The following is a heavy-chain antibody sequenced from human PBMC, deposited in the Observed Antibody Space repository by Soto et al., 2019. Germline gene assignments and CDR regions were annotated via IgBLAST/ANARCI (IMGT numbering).Heavy chain of an antibody. CDR3: AKDPSGWPRGNLYYYYGMDV. CDR1: GFTFSSYG. Sequence: QVQLVESGGGVVQPGRSLRLSCAASGFTFSSYGMHWVRQAPGKGLEWVAVISYDGSNKYYADSVKGRFTISRDNSKNTLYLQMNSLRAENTAVYYCAKDPSGWPRGNLYYYYGMDVWGQGTTVTVSS. CDR2: ISYDGSNK. V-gene: IGHV3-30*18. D-gene: IGHD6-19*01. J-gene: IGHJ6*02.